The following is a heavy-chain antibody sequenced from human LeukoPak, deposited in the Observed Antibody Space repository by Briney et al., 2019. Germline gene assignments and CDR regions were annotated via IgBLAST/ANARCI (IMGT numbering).Heavy chain of an antibody. CDR3: ARDFEGVHRTTNSYTYYYYMDV. CDR1: GFTVSDNY. CDR2: IYGGST. V-gene: IGHV3-53*01. D-gene: IGHD2/OR15-2a*01. Sequence: PGGSLRLSCAASGFTVSDNYMTWVRQAPGKGLEWVSIIYGGSTYYADSVKGRFTISRDNSKNTVYLQMNSLRAEDTAVYYCARDFEGVHRTTNSYTYYYYMDVWGKGNTVIVSS. J-gene: IGHJ6*03.